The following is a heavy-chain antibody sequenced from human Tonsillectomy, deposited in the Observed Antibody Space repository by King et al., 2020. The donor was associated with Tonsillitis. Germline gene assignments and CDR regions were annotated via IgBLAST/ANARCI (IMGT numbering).Heavy chain of an antibody. Sequence: QLQESGPGLVKPSETLSLTCTVSGGSISSSSYYWGWIRQPPGKGREWFGSILYSGSTHYNPSLKSRVTISVDTSQNQFSPRLSSVTAADTAVYYCATGRYTYGYEWGAVYWGQGTLVTVSS. CDR1: GGSISSSSYY. CDR3: ATGRYTYGYEWGAVY. D-gene: IGHD5-18*01. J-gene: IGHJ4*02. CDR2: ILYSGST. V-gene: IGHV4-39*01.